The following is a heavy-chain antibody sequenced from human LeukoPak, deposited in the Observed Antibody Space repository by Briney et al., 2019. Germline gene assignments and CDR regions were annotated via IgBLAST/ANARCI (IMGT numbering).Heavy chain of an antibody. CDR2: ISYSGST. D-gene: IGHD3-3*01. V-gene: IGHV4-39*01. J-gene: IGHJ4*02. Sequence: SETLSLTCTVFGGSISSSNDYWGWIRQPPGKGLECIGGISYSGSTYYNPSLKSRVTISVDTSKNQFSLKLSSVTAADTAVYYCARRGLTYYDFWSGRDYWGQGTLVTVSS. CDR1: GGSISSSNDY. CDR3: ARRGLTYYDFWSGRDY.